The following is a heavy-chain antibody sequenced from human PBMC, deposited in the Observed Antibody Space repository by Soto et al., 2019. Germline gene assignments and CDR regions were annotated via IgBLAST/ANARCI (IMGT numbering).Heavy chain of an antibody. V-gene: IGHV3-21*01. CDR2: ISSSSSYI. J-gene: IGHJ4*02. D-gene: IGHD3-16*01. CDR1: GFTFSSYS. Sequence: EVQLVESGGGLVKPGGSLRLSCAASGFTFSSYSMNWVRQAPGKGLEWVSSISSSSSYIYYADSVKGRFTISRDNAKNSLYLQMNSLRAEDTAVYYCARATLPVGSRDMITFGGVTRYYFDYWGQGTLVTVSS. CDR3: ARATLPVGSRDMITFGGVTRYYFDY.